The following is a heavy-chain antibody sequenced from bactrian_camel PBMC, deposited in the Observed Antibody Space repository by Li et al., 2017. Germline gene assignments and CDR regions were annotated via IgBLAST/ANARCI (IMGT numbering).Heavy chain of an antibody. D-gene: IGHD2*01. J-gene: IGHJ4*01. CDR2: VDNDGKT. Sequence: HVQLVESGGGSVQAGGSLRLSCVVSGDTASTYCMAWFRQAPGKERERVAAVDNDGKTAYAASVKGRFTISKDNANYTVYLQMNNLKPDDTAMYYCAANFGPYCSGPYLARRANFLGQGTQVTVS. CDR1: GDTASTYC. V-gene: IGHV3S53*01.